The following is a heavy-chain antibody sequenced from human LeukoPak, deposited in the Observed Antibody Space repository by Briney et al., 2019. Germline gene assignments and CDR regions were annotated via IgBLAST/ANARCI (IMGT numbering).Heavy chain of an antibody. CDR3: ARDPIIGPGVDLHP. D-gene: IGHD2-8*01. J-gene: IGHJ5*02. CDR1: GFSFSNYG. Sequence: PGGSLRLSCAGSGFSFSNYGMSWVRQAPGKGLEWVSSISGSGSMTFYADSAKGRFTISRDNSKNTLYLQMNSLRAEDAAVYYCARDPIIGPGVDLHPWGQGTLVTVSS. V-gene: IGHV3-23*01. CDR2: ISGSGSMT.